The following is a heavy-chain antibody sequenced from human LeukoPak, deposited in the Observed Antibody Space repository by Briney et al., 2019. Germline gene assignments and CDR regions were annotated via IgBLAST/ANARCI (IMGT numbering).Heavy chain of an antibody. CDR1: GGSISSYY. CDR2: IYYSGTT. Sequence: PSETLSLTCTVSGGSISSYYWSWIRQPPGKGLEWIGYIYYSGTTNYNPSLKSRVIISVDTSKNQFSLKLSPVIAADTAVYYCARVGVDYSGNVIKYYFDYWGQGTLVTVSS. V-gene: IGHV4-59*01. J-gene: IGHJ4*02. CDR3: ARVGVDYSGNVIKYYFDY. D-gene: IGHD4-23*01.